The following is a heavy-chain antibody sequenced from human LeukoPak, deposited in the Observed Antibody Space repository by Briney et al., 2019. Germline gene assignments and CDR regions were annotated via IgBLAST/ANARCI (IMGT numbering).Heavy chain of an antibody. V-gene: IGHV4-30-4*08. CDR2: IYYSGST. CDR3: AREGTYYDFWSGYSEYYFDC. J-gene: IGHJ4*02. D-gene: IGHD3-3*01. Sequence: SQTLSLTCTVSGGSISSGDYYWSWIRQPPGKGLEWIGYIYYSGSTYYNPSLKSRVTISVDTSKNQFSLKLSSVTAADTAVYYCAREGTYYDFWSGYSEYYFDCWGQGTLVTVSS. CDR1: GGSISSGDYY.